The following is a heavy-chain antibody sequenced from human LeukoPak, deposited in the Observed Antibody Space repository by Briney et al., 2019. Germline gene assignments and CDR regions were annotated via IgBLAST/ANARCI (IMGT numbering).Heavy chain of an antibody. D-gene: IGHD2-2*01. CDR2: IYHSGST. J-gene: IGHJ5*02. Sequence: TPSETLSLTCAVSGYSISSGYYWGWIRQPPGKGLEWIGSIYHSGSTYYNPSLKSRVTISVDTSKYQFSLKLSSVTAADTAVYYCASLDIVVVPAAIGWFDPWGQGTLVTVSS. V-gene: IGHV4-38-2*01. CDR1: GYSISSGYY. CDR3: ASLDIVVVPAAIGWFDP.